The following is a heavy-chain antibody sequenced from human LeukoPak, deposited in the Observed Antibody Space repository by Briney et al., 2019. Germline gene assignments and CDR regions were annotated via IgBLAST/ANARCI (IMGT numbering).Heavy chain of an antibody. J-gene: IGHJ2*01. Sequence: TGGSLRLSCAASGVTFSSYGMHWVRQAPGKGLEWVSYISSSGSTIYYADAVKGRFTISRDNAKNSLYLQMSSLRDGDTALYYCATVAMEDWYCHLWGRGTLVTVSS. D-gene: IGHD5-18*01. V-gene: IGHV3-48*02. CDR3: ATVAMEDWYCHL. CDR1: GVTFSSYG. CDR2: ISSSGSTI.